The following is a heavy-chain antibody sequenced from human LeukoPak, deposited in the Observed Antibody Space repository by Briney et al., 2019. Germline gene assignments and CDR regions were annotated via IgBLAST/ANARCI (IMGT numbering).Heavy chain of an antibody. CDR2: IRQDGSEK. CDR3: ASYSSGWYEAY. Sequence: GGSLRLSCAASGFTFSNYWMTWVRQAPGKGLEWVASIRQDGSEKYYVDSVKGRFTISRDNAKNSLYLQMNSLRAEDTAVYYCASYSSGWYEAYWGQGTLVTVSS. D-gene: IGHD6-19*01. CDR1: GFTFSNYW. J-gene: IGHJ4*02. V-gene: IGHV3-7*01.